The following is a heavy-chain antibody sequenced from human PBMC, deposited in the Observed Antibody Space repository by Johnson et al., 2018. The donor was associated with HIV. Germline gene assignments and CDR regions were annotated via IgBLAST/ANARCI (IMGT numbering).Heavy chain of an antibody. CDR2: ISYDGSNK. V-gene: IGHV3-30*04. Sequence: QVQLVESGGGVVQPGRSLRLSCAASGFTFSSYAMHWVRQAPGKGLEWVALISYDGSNKYYADSVKGRFTISRDNSKNTLYLQMNSLRAEDTAVYYCARVYSSSSAHAFDIWGQGTMVTVSS. CDR3: ARVYSSSSAHAFDI. J-gene: IGHJ3*02. D-gene: IGHD6-6*01. CDR1: GFTFSSYA.